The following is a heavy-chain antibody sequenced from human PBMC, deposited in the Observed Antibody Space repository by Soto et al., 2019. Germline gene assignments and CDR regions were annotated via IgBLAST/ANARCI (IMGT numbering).Heavy chain of an antibody. J-gene: IGHJ4*02. V-gene: IGHV3-23*01. D-gene: IGHD3-3*01. CDR3: GKGLGRRIRFLGWLFFAY. Sequence: GGSLRLSCAASGFTFSSYAMSWVRQAPGKGLEWVSAISGSGGSTYYADSVKGRFTISRDNSKNTLYLQMNSLRAEDTAVYYCGKGLGRRIRFLGWLFFAYGGQEPLFTVSS. CDR2: ISGSGGST. CDR1: GFTFSSYA.